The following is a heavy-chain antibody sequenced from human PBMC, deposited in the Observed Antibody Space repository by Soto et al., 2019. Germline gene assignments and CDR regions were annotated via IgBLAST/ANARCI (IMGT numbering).Heavy chain of an antibody. V-gene: IGHV3-30*18. CDR1: GFRFSDYG. CDR3: AKDRRDGEYNSVYDF. Sequence: QVQLAESGGGVVQPGRSLRLSCAGSGFRFSDYGMHWVRQAPGKGLEWVAMMSFDGTYKYYADSVKGRFIISRDNSKNTLYLQMNSLRAEDTAVYYCAKDRRDGEYNSVYDFWGQGTLVTVSS. CDR2: MSFDGTYK. D-gene: IGHD4-17*01. J-gene: IGHJ4*02.